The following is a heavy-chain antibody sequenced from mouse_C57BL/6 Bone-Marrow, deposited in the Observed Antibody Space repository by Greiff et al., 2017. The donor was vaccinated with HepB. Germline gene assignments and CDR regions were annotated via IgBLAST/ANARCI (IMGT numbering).Heavy chain of an antibody. V-gene: IGHV1-64*01. J-gene: IGHJ4*01. CDR1: GYTFTSYW. D-gene: IGHD2-5*01. CDR3: APFYYSNLYAMDY. Sequence: QVQLQQPGAELVKPGASVKLSCKASGYTFTSYWMHWVKQRPGQGLEWIGMIHPNSGNTNYNEKFKSKATLTVDKSSRTAYIQLSNLTSEDSAVYYWAPFYYSNLYAMDYWGQGTSVTVSS. CDR2: IHPNSGNT.